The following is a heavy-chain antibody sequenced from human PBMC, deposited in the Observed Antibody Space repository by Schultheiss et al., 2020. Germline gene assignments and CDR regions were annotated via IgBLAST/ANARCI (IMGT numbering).Heavy chain of an antibody. V-gene: IGHV3-9*02. CDR3: TTNWNYDH. CDR1: GITSQNYD. J-gene: IGHJ4*02. D-gene: IGHD1-7*01. Sequence: SLRLSCVASGITSQNYDMRWVRQAPGKGLEWVSGISWNSGSIGYADSVKGRFTISRDNSKNTLYLQMNSLKIEDTAVYYCTTNWNYDHWGQGTLVTVSS. CDR2: ISWNSGSI.